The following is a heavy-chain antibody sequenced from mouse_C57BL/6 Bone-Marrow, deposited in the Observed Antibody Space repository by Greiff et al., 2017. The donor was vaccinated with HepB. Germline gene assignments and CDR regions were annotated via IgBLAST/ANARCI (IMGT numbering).Heavy chain of an antibody. D-gene: IGHD2-3*01. CDR1: GYTFTSYG. Sequence: QVQLQQSGAELARPGASVKLSCKASGYTFTSYGISWVKQRTGQGLEWIGEIYPRSGNTYYNEKFKGKATLTADKSSSTAYMELRSLTSEDSAVYFCARDDGYHWAWFADWGQGTLVTVSA. CDR2: IYPRSGNT. J-gene: IGHJ3*01. CDR3: ARDDGYHWAWFAD. V-gene: IGHV1-81*01.